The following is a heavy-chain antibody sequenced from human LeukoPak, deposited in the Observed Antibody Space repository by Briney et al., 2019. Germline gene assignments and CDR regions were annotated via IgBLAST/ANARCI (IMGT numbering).Heavy chain of an antibody. CDR3: AKDAERGFDYSNSLEY. CDR2: IWSDGTEK. CDR1: GFTYSHHG. J-gene: IGHJ4*02. Sequence: GGSLRLSCAASGFTYSHHGMHWVRQAPGKGLEWVAVIWSDGTEKYYADSVRGRFTISRDNSKNTLYLEMNSLRGEDTAVYYCAKDAERGFDYSNSLEYWGLGTLVTVSS. V-gene: IGHV3-33*03. D-gene: IGHD4-11*01.